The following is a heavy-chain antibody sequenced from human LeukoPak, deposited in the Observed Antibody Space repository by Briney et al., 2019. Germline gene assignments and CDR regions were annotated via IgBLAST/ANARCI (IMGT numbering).Heavy chain of an antibody. J-gene: IGHJ4*02. Sequence: PSETLSLTCTVSGGSISSYYWSWIRQPPGKGLEWIGYIYYSGSTNYNPSLKSRVTISVDTSKNQFSLKLSSVTAADTAVYYCARGSRPQWFGELTPFDYWGQGTLVTVSS. D-gene: IGHD3-10*01. CDR1: GGSISSYY. V-gene: IGHV4-59*01. CDR2: IYYSGST. CDR3: ARGSRPQWFGELTPFDY.